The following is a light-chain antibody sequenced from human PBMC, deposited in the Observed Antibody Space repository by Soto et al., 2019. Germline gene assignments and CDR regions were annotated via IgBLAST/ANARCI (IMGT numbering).Light chain of an antibody. CDR3: SSYTTSSLDV. V-gene: IGLV2-14*01. CDR1: SNDVGGYNY. Sequence: QPVLTQPASVSGSPGQSITISCTGTSNDVGGYNYVSWYQQHPGKAPKVIIYDVNYRPSGVSDRFSGSKSGNTASLTISGLQAEDEADYYCSSYTTSSLDVFGTGTKLTVL. CDR2: DVN. J-gene: IGLJ1*01.